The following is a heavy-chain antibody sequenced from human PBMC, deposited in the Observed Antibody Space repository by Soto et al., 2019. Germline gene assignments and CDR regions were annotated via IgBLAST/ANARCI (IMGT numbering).Heavy chain of an antibody. J-gene: IGHJ4*02. D-gene: IGHD2-2*01. CDR1: GFAFNNYG. CDR3: AREDSIIIPDVSDF. Sequence: VSLRLSCTVSGFAFNNYGINWVRQAPGKGLEWVSSISKSDYTYYSDSVTGRFTISRDNAKNSVSLQMNTLRVEDTAVYYCAREDSIIIPDVSDFWGQGTLVTVSS. CDR2: ISKSDYT. V-gene: IGHV3-21*01.